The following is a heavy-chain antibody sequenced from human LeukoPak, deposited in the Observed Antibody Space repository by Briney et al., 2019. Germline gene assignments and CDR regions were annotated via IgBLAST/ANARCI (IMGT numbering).Heavy chain of an antibody. CDR3: ARGGPRAWIQLWLPDY. V-gene: IGHV4-59*01. D-gene: IGHD5-18*01. J-gene: IGHJ4*02. CDR2: IYYSGST. Sequence: SETLSLTCTVSGGSISSYYWSWIRQPPGKGLEWIGYIYYSGSTNYNPSLKSRVTISVDTSKNQFSLKLSSVTAADTAVYYCARGGPRAWIQLWLPDYWGQGTLVTVSS. CDR1: GGSISSYY.